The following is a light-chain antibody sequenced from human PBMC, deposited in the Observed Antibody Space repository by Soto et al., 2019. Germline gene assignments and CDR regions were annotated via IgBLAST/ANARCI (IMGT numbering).Light chain of an antibody. Sequence: QSVLTQPPSASGTPGQRVTISCSGSSSNIGRNYVYWYQQLPGTAPKLLIYRNNQRPSGVPDRFSGSKPGTSASLAISGLRSEDEADYYCAAWDDSLSGRVVFGGGTKLTVL. CDR3: AAWDDSLSGRVV. CDR1: SSNIGRNY. V-gene: IGLV1-47*01. CDR2: RNN. J-gene: IGLJ2*01.